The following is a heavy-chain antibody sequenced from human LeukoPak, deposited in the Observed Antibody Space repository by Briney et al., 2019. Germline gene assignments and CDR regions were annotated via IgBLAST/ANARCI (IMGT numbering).Heavy chain of an antibody. CDR1: GFTFSRHG. CDR2: ISNDGSRK. J-gene: IGHJ4*02. V-gene: IGHV3-30*03. Sequence: GGSLRLSCAPSGFTFSRHGMHWVRQAPGKGLEWVAIISNDGSRKYYAHSVEGRFTISRDNSKNTLYLQMDSLRAEDTAVYYCARPMIVVVISPGYWGQGTLVTVSS. CDR3: ARPMIVVVISPGY. D-gene: IGHD3-22*01.